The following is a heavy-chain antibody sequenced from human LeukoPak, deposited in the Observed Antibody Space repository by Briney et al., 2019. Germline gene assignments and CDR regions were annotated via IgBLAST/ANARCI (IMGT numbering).Heavy chain of an antibody. CDR3: ARDLRYWVAKDV. CDR2: FGSDGNT. V-gene: IGHV3-23*01. Sequence: GGSLRLSCEASGFTFSGYAVSWVRQAPGKGLEWVSGFGSDGNTHYAESVRGRFDISRDTSKTTVYLQMNSLRAEDTALYYCARDLRYWVAKDVWGQGTTVTVS. CDR1: GFTFSGYA. D-gene: IGHD2-21*01. J-gene: IGHJ6*02.